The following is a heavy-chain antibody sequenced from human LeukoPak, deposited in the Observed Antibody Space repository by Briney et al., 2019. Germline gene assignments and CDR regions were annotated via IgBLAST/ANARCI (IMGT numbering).Heavy chain of an antibody. V-gene: IGHV4-4*09. CDR2: IDPSGKT. CDR3: ATTQPFLEWSHDF. CDR1: GATMDSYY. D-gene: IGHD3-3*01. Sequence: SETLSLTCSVSGATMDSYYWTWIRQPPGKGLEWIGYIDPSGKTNYSPSLKSRVTISVDTSKKQFSQRLTSLTAADTAVYYCATTQPFLEWSHDFWGQGSLVAVSS. J-gene: IGHJ4*02.